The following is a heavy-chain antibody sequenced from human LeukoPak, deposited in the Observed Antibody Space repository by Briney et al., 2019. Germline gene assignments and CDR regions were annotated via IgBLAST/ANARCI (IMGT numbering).Heavy chain of an antibody. J-gene: IGHJ4*02. CDR1: GYTFTDYY. CDR2: MNPNSGDT. V-gene: IGHV1-8*02. CDR3: ARSAFGSGVYFDY. D-gene: IGHD3-10*01. Sequence: ASVTVSCKASGYTFTDYYILWVRQAAGQGREWMGWMNPNSGDTGYAQKFQGRVTMTRDTSITTAYLELISLRSEDTAVYYCARSAFGSGVYFDYWGQGTLVTVSS.